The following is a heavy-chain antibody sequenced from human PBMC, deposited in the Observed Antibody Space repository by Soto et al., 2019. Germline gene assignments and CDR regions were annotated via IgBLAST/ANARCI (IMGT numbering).Heavy chain of an antibody. CDR2: ISAYNGNT. J-gene: IGHJ4*02. V-gene: IGHV1-18*01. D-gene: IGHD1-20*01. Sequence: QVQLVQSGAEVKKPGASVKVSCKASGYTFTSYGISWVRQAPGQGLEWMGWISAYNGNTKYAQKLQGRVTMTTDTCTSTAYMELRSLRPDDTAVYYWARDAAIGMNDYWGQGTLVTVSS. CDR3: ARDAAIGMNDY. CDR1: GYTFTSYG.